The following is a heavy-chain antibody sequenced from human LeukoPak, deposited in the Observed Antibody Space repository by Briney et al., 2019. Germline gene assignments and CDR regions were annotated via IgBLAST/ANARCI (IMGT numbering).Heavy chain of an antibody. V-gene: IGHV4-38-2*02. Sequence: PSETLSLTCTVSGYSISSGYYWGWIRQPPGKGLEWIGSIYHSGSTYYNPSLKSRVTISVDTSKNQFSLKLSSVTAADTAVYYCARDPSGSYSPVGYWGQGTLVTVSS. CDR1: GYSISSGYY. CDR2: IYHSGST. D-gene: IGHD1-26*01. CDR3: ARDPSGSYSPVGY. J-gene: IGHJ4*02.